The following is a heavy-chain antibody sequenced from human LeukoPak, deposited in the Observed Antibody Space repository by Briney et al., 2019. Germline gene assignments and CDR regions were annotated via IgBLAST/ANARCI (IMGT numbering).Heavy chain of an antibody. CDR2: ISRISSTI. V-gene: IGHV3-48*03. Sequence: SLRLSRAAAGFTLRSYETNWVRQAPRKGLEWVSYISRISSTINYADTVEARFPISRDNVKSSLYLQMLRLTAEDTAVYYCARSLVLGSRSYSRYTWSDPCRQGTLVTVSS. CDR3: ARSLVLGSRSYSRYTWSDP. J-gene: IGHJ5*02. D-gene: IGHD3-10*01. CDR1: GFTLRSYE.